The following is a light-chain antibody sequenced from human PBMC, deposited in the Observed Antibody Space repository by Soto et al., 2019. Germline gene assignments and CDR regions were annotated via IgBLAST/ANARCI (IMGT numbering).Light chain of an antibody. CDR3: QQRSNWPLT. J-gene: IGKJ1*01. CDR1: QSVSSY. V-gene: IGKV3-11*01. CDR2: DAS. Sequence: EIVLTQSPATLSLSPGEIATLSCRASQSVSSYLAWYQQKPGQAPRLLIYDASNRATGIPARFSGSGSGTDFTLTISSLEPEDFAVYYCQQRSNWPLTCGQGTKGDIK.